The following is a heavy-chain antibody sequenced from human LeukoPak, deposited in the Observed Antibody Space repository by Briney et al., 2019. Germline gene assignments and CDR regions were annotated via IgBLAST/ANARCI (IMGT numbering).Heavy chain of an antibody. CDR1: GYTFTGYY. V-gene: IGHV1-2*02. CDR2: INPNSGGT. J-gene: IGHJ3*02. D-gene: IGHD3-22*01. Sequence: ASVKVSCKASGYTFTGYYMHWVRQAPGQGLEWMGWINPNSGGTNYAQKFQGRVTMTRDTSISTAYMELSRLRSDDTAVYYCACYYDGSGWALDAFDIWGQGTMVTVSS. CDR3: ACYYDGSGWALDAFDI.